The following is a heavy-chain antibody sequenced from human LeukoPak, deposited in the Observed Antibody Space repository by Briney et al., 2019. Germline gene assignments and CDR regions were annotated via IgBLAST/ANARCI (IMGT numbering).Heavy chain of an antibody. V-gene: IGHV1-24*01. Sequence: ASVKVSCKVSGYTLTELSMHWVRQAPGKGLEWMGGFDPEDGETIYAQKLQGRVTMTEDTSTDTAYMELSSLRSEDTAVYYCATVYTAWELLPGAFDIWGQGTMVTVSS. D-gene: IGHD1-26*01. CDR3: ATVYTAWELLPGAFDI. CDR2: FDPEDGET. CDR1: GYTLTELS. J-gene: IGHJ3*02.